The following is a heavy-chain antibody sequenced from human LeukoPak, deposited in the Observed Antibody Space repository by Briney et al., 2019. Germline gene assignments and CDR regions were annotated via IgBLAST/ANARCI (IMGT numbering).Heavy chain of an antibody. V-gene: IGHV4-4*09. CDR1: GGSISSYY. CDR2: IYTSGST. CDR3: ARRPNYYYYMDV. J-gene: IGHJ6*03. Sequence: SETLSLTCTVSGGSISSYYWSWIRQPPGNGLEWIGYIYTSGSTNYNPSLKSRVNISVDTSKNQFSLKLSSVTAADTAVYYCARRPNYYYYMDVWGKGTTVTVSS.